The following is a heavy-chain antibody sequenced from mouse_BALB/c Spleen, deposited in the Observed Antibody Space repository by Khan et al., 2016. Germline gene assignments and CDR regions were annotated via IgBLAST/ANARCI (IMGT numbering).Heavy chain of an antibody. CDR2: INPTNGRP. D-gene: IGHD1-1*01. CDR1: GYTFTTYW. CDR3: ARTGLRASFAY. J-gene: IGHJ3*01. V-gene: IGHV1S81*02. Sequence: QVQLQQPGAELVKPGASVKLSCKASGYTFTTYWMHWVQQRPGQGLEWIGEINPTNGRPNYNEKFKSKATLTVDKLSSTAYMQLSSLTSEDSAVYYCARTGLRASFAYWGQGTLVTVSA.